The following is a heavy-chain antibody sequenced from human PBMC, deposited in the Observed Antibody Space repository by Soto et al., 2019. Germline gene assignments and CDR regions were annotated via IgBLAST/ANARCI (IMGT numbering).Heavy chain of an antibody. CDR1: GFTFSSYG. Sequence: QVQLVESGGGVVQPGRSLRLSCAASGFTFSSYGMHWVRQAPGKGLEWVAVISYDGSNKYYADSVKGRFTISRDNSKNXLXLXXNGLRAEDTAVYYCAKGPAIVLVPAAMNYYYGMAVWGQGTTVTVSS. V-gene: IGHV3-30*18. D-gene: IGHD2-2*01. CDR3: AKGPAIVLVPAAMNYYYGMAV. CDR2: ISYDGSNK. J-gene: IGHJ6*02.